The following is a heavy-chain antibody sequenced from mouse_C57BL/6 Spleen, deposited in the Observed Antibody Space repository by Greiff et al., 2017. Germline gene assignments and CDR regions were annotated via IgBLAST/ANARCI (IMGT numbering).Heavy chain of an antibody. D-gene: IGHD3-2*02. CDR1: GYTFTSYW. CDR2: LYPGKSDT. J-gene: IGHJ3*01. Sequence: EVHLVESGTVLARPGASVKMSCKTSGYTFTSYWMHWVKQRPGQGLEWLGALYPGKSDTSYNQKFKGKAKLTAVTSASTAYMELSSLTNEDSAVYYCTRLETSAQAPAWFAYWGQGTLVTVSA. V-gene: IGHV1-5*01. CDR3: TRLETSAQAPAWFAY.